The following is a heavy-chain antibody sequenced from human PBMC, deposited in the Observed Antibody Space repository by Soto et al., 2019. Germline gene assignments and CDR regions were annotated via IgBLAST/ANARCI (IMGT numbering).Heavy chain of an antibody. D-gene: IGHD2-2*01. CDR2: IKSKTDGGTT. Sequence: GGSLRLSCAASGFTFSNAWMNWVRQAPGKGLEWVGRIKSKTDGGTTDYAAPVKGRFTISRDDSKNTLYLQMNSLKTEDTAVYYCTTVDGPGYCISTSCYHDHYYYYGMDVWGQGTTVTVSS. CDR3: TTVDGPGYCISTSCYHDHYYYYGMDV. V-gene: IGHV3-15*07. CDR1: GFTFSNAW. J-gene: IGHJ6*02.